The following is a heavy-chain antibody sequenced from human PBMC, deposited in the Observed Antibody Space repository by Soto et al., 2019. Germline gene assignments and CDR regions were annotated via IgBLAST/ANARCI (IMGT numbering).Heavy chain of an antibody. CDR2: TYYRSKWYN. Sequence: SQTLSLTCAISGDSVSSNSAAWNWIRQSPSRGLEWLGRTYYRSKWYNDYAVSVKSRITINPDTSKNQFSLQLNSVTPEDTAVYYCAREQWLVRVLEYYYYRMDVWGQGTTVTVSS. CDR1: GDSVSSNSAA. CDR3: AREQWLVRVLEYYYYRMDV. D-gene: IGHD6-19*01. J-gene: IGHJ6*02. V-gene: IGHV6-1*01.